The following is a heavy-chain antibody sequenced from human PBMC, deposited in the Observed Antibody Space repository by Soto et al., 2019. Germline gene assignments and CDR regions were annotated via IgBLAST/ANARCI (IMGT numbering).Heavy chain of an antibody. CDR1: GGTIKTYT. CDR2: FIPSFPAP. CDR3: ATGEVVPSFPNGRDT. Sequence: VQFVQSGAELKKPGSSVRVSCRASGGTIKTYTLSWVRQAPGQGLEWMGAFIPSFPAPNFAQRFKGRLTXXADVSTNTGFMELSGLRPEDTALYFCATGEVVPSFPNGRDTWGQGTHVIVSS. V-gene: IGHV1-69*12. D-gene: IGHD2-21*01. J-gene: IGHJ5*02.